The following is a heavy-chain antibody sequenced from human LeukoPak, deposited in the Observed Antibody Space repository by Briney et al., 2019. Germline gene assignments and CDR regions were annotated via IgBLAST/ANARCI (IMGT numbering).Heavy chain of an antibody. CDR2: IQQDGSEI. CDR1: GFTFSSYW. J-gene: IGHJ4*02. CDR3: AKSGLNRFDY. Sequence: PGGSLRLSCVASGFTFSSYWMGWVRQAPGKGLEWVANIQQDGSEIFYVDSVRGRFTISRDNAKNSLYLQMNTLRAEDTAVYYCAKSGLNRFDYWGQGTLVTVSS. D-gene: IGHD2-15*01. V-gene: IGHV3-7*03.